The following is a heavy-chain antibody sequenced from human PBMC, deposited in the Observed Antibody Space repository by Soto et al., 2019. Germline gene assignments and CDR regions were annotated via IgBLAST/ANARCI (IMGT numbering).Heavy chain of an antibody. CDR1: GFRFSIYS. CDR3: ARSVEGHFDY. V-gene: IGHV3-48*02. J-gene: IGHJ4*02. Sequence: EVQLVESGGGLVQPGGSLRLSCAASGFRFSIYSMNWVRQAPGKGLEWSAYITSDTNTIKYADSVKGRFTISRDNDKNSVYLQMNSLRDEDKAVYYCARSVEGHFDYWGQGTVVTVSA. D-gene: IGHD1-1*01. CDR2: ITSDTNTI.